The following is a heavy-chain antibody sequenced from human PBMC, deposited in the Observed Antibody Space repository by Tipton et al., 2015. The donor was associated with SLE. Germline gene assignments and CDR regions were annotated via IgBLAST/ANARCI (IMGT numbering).Heavy chain of an antibody. D-gene: IGHD3-9*01. Sequence: GSLRLSCAASGFTFSDFWMCWVRQAPGKGLEWVSIIYSAGSTFYADSVKGRFTVSRDNSKNTLYLQMNSLRPDDTAVYYCARDSSFDYYFDHWGQGTLVTVSS. CDR3: ARDSSFDYYFDH. V-gene: IGHV3-53*05. CDR2: IYSAGST. CDR1: GFTFSDFW. J-gene: IGHJ4*02.